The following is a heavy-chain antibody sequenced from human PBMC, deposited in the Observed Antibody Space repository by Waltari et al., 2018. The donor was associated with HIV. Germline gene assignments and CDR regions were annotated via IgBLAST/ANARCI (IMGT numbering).Heavy chain of an antibody. CDR3: ARGDSSSSHPYYYYGMDV. CDR2: IIPILCIS. D-gene: IGHD6-6*01. V-gene: IGHV1-69*02. CDR1: GGTLSSYS. J-gene: IGHJ6*02. Sequence: VQLVQSGAEVKKPGSSVKVSCKASGGTLSSYSISWVRQAPGQGLEWMGRIIPILCISNYAQKFKGRVTIAADKSTSTAYMGLSSPRSEDTAVYYCARGDSSSSHPYYYYGMDVWGQGTTVTVSS.